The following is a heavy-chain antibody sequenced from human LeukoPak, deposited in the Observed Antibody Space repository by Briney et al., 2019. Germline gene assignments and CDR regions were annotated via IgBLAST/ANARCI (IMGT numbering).Heavy chain of an antibody. CDR2: IWYDGSNK. D-gene: IGHD6-19*01. V-gene: IGHV3-33*01. J-gene: IGHJ4*02. CDR3: ARDGAPSWGGSGCTGFDY. CDR1: GFTFSRYG. Sequence: GRSLRLSCAASGFTFSRYGMHWVRQAPGEGLEWVAVIWYDGSNKYYADSVKGRFTISRDNSKNTLYLQMNSLRAEDTAVYYCARDGAPSWGGSGCTGFDYWGQGTLVTVSS.